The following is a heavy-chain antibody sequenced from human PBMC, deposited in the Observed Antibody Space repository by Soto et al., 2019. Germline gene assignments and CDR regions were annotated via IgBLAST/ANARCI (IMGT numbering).Heavy chain of an antibody. CDR1: GFTFSSYA. V-gene: IGHV3-23*01. CDR2: ISGSGGST. J-gene: IGHJ4*02. CDR3: AQSSIAAAGIDDY. Sequence: EVQLLESGGGLVQPGGSLRLSCAASGFTFSSYAMSWVRQAPGKGLEWVSAISGSGGSTYYADSVKGRFTIARDNSKNTLYLQMNSLRAEDTAVYYCAQSSIAAAGIDDYWGQGTLVTVSS. D-gene: IGHD6-13*01.